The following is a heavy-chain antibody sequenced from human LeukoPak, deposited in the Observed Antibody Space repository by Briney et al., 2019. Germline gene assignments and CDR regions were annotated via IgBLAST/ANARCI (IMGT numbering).Heavy chain of an antibody. CDR1: GYSISSTTFY. D-gene: IGHD1-26*01. V-gene: IGHV4-39*07. Sequence: SETLSLTCTVSGYSISSTTFYWGWIRQPPGKGLEWIGTLSYSGSTYYNPSLKSRVTISVDTSKNQFSLKLSSVTAADTAVYYCARELRYWGSYKGYYFDYWGQGTLVTVSS. CDR3: ARELRYWGSYKGYYFDY. J-gene: IGHJ4*02. CDR2: LSYSGST.